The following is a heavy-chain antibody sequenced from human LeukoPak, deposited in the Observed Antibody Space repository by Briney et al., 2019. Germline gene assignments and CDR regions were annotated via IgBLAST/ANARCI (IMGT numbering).Heavy chain of an antibody. V-gene: IGHV3-74*01. CDR2: INSDGSST. CDR3: AREARDVSYYDFWSGYLRNYYYYYMDV. CDR1: GFTFGSYW. D-gene: IGHD3-3*01. J-gene: IGHJ6*03. Sequence: GGSLRLSCAASGFTFGSYWMHWVRQAPGKGLVWVSRINSDGSSTSYADSVKGRFTISRDNAKNTLYLQMNSLRAEDTAVYYCAREARDVSYYDFWSGYLRNYYYYYMDVWGKGTTVTVSS.